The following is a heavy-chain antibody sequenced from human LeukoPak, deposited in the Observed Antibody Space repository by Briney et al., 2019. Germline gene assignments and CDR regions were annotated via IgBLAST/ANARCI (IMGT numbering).Heavy chain of an antibody. CDR2: ISSSSSYI. D-gene: IGHD5-24*01. CDR1: GFTFSSYS. CDR3: ARDLRDGYNSNYFDY. Sequence: GGSLRLSCAASGFTFSSYSMNWVRQAPGKGLEWVSSISSSSSYIYYADSVKGRFTISRDNTKNSLYLQMNSLRAEDTAVYYCARDLRDGYNSNYFDYWGQGTLVTVSS. V-gene: IGHV3-21*01. J-gene: IGHJ4*02.